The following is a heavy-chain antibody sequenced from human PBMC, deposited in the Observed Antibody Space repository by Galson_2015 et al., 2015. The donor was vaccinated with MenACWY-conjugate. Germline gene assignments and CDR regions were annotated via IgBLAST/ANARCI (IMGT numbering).Heavy chain of an antibody. D-gene: IGHD2-2*01. CDR1: GYTFTNYA. V-gene: IGHV1-3*01. Sequence: SVKVSCKASGYTFTNYAMHWVRQAPGQRLEWMGWINAGNGNTKYSQKFQGRVTITSDTAASTAYMELSSLRSEDTAVYYCAREIVVAPAASWGDSSSGMDVWGQGTTVTVSS. J-gene: IGHJ6*02. CDR3: AREIVVAPAASWGDSSSGMDV. CDR2: INAGNGNT.